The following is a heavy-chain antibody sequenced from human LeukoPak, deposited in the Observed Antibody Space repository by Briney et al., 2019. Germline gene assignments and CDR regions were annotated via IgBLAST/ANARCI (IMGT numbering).Heavy chain of an antibody. J-gene: IGHJ4*02. CDR1: GFTFSNAW. V-gene: IGHV3-15*01. D-gene: IGHD6-13*01. CDR3: TGSSWATNDY. Sequence: GGSLRLSCAASGFTFSNAWMSWVRQAPGKGLEWVGLIKRKTDGRKTDCAAPAKGRFTISKDDSKIKLYLKMKSPKTEDKAVYYCTGSSWATNDYWGQGTLVTVSS. CDR2: IKRKTDGRKT.